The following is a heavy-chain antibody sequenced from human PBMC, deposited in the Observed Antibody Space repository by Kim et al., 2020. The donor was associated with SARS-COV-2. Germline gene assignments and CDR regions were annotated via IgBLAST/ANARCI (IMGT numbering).Heavy chain of an antibody. V-gene: IGHV4-34*01. CDR3: ARGRFDYYDSSGFDY. CDR1: GGSFSGYY. D-gene: IGHD3-22*01. CDR2: INHSGST. J-gene: IGHJ4*02. Sequence: SETLSLTCAVYGGSFSGYYWSWIRQPPGKGLEWIGEINHSGSTNYNPSLKSRVTISVDTSKNQFSLKLSSVTAADTALYYCARGRFDYYDSSGFDYWGQG.